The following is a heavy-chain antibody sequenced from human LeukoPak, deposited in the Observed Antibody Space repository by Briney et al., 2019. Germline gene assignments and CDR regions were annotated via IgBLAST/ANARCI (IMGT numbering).Heavy chain of an antibody. J-gene: IGHJ4*02. CDR3: ARDLRLTTVVTPAYGGY. V-gene: IGHV1-69*04. CDR2: IIPILGIA. CDR1: GGTFSSYA. D-gene: IGHD4-23*01. Sequence: SVKVSCKASGGTFSSYAISWVRQAPGQGLGWMGRIIPILGIANYAQKFQGRVTITADKSTSTAYMELRSLRSDDTAVYYCARDLRLTTVVTPAYGGYWGQGTLVTVSS.